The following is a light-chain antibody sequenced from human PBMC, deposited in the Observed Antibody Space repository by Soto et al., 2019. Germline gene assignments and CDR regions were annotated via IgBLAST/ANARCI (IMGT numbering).Light chain of an antibody. CDR3: SSYTSSSTLV. J-gene: IGLJ2*01. V-gene: IGLV2-14*01. Sequence: QSALTQPASVSGSPGQSITISCTGTSSDVGGYNYVSWYQQHPGKAPKLMIYDVGNRPSGVSNRFSGSKSGNTASLTISGHQAEDEADYYCSSYTSSSTLVIGGGTKLTVL. CDR1: SSDVGGYNY. CDR2: DVG.